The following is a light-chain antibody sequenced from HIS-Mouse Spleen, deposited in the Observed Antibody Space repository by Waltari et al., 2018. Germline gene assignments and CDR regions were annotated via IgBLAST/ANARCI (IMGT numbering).Light chain of an antibody. Sequence: QSALTQPASVSGSPGQSITISCTGTSSDVGGYNYVSWYQQRPGKAPKLMSYEVSNRPSGVSNRFSGSKSGNTASLTISGLQAEDEADYYCSSYTSSSTYVFGTGTKVTVL. CDR2: EVS. J-gene: IGLJ1*01. CDR1: SSDVGGYNY. CDR3: SSYTSSSTYV. V-gene: IGLV2-14*01.